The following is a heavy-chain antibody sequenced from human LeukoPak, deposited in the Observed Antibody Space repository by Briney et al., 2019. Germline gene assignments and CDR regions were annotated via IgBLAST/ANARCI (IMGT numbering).Heavy chain of an antibody. V-gene: IGHV4-61*05. D-gene: IGHD6-19*01. CDR1: GGSINSSSYY. CDR2: IYTSGTT. J-gene: IGHJ6*03. CDR3: ARSPYSSGPYYYYYMDV. Sequence: SETLSLTCTVSGGSINSSSYYWGWIRQPPGKGLEWIGHIYTSGTTNYNPSLKSRVTMSLDTSKNQFSLKVSSVTAADTALYYCARSPYSSGPYYYYYMDVWGKGTTVTISS.